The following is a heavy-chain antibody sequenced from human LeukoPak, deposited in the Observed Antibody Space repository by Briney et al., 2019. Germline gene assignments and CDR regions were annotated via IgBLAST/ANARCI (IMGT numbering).Heavy chain of an antibody. CDR3: ARVAATKGGNWFDP. Sequence: ASVKVSCKASGYTFTSYYMHWVRQAPGQGLEWMGIINPSGGSTSYAQKFQGRVTMTRDTSISTAYMELSRLRSDDTAVYYCARVAATKGGNWFDPWGQGTLVTVSS. J-gene: IGHJ5*02. V-gene: IGHV1-46*01. D-gene: IGHD2-15*01. CDR2: INPSGGST. CDR1: GYTFTSYY.